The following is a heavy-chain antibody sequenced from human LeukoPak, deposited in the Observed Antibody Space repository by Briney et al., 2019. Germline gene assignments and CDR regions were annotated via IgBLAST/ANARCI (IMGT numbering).Heavy chain of an antibody. CDR2: ISSSSSTI. CDR1: GFTFSSYS. J-gene: IGHJ6*03. CDR3: ARDGTSCYFSSCYHYYYMDV. D-gene: IGHD2-2*01. Sequence: PGGSLRLSCAASGFTFSSYSMNWVRQAPGKGLEWVSYISSSSSTIYYADSVKGRFTISRDNAKNSLYLQMNSLRDEDTAVYYCARDGTSCYFSSCYHYYYMDVWGKGTTVTVSS. V-gene: IGHV3-48*02.